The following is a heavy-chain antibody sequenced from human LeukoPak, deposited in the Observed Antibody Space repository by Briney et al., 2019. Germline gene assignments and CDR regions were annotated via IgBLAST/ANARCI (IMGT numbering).Heavy chain of an antibody. D-gene: IGHD6-19*01. Sequence: GGPLRLSCAASGFTFSSYWMSWVRQAPGKGLEWVANIKQDGSEKYYVDSVKGRFTISRDNAKNSLYLQMNSLRAEDTAVYYCARAGEQWLSSPYGMDVWGQGTTVTVSS. CDR3: ARAGEQWLSSPYGMDV. CDR1: GFTFSSYW. J-gene: IGHJ6*02. V-gene: IGHV3-7*01. CDR2: IKQDGSEK.